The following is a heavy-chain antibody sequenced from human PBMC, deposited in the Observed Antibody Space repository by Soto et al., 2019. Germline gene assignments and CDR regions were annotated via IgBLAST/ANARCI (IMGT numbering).Heavy chain of an antibody. CDR2: IWYDGSNK. V-gene: IGHV3-33*01. CDR3: ARDREVTTVTPIFDY. D-gene: IGHD4-17*01. J-gene: IGHJ4*02. CDR1: GFTFSSYG. Sequence: GGSLRLSCAASGFTFSSYGMHWVRQAPGKGLEWVAVIWYDGSNKYYADSVKGRFTISRDNSKNTLYLQMNSLGAEDTAVYYCARDREVTTVTPIFDYWGQGTLVTVSS.